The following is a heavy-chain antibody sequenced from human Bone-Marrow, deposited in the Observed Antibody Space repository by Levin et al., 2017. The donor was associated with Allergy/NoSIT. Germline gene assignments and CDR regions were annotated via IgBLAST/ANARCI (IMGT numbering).Heavy chain of an antibody. Sequence: GESLKISCAASEFTSSMSWFRQAPGKGLEWVAAISVTSSYIFHADSVKGRFTVSRDNSKNTLYLQMNNLRLEDTAVYYCAKGGVKQAYSFDSWGQGTLVTVSS. CDR3: AKGGVKQAYSFDS. CDR2: ISVTSSYI. CDR1: EFTSS. J-gene: IGHJ4*02. V-gene: IGHV3-23*01.